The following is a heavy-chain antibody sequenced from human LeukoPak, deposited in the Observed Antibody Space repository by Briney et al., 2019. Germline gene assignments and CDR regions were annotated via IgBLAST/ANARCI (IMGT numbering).Heavy chain of an antibody. V-gene: IGHV4-59*01. J-gene: IGHJ4*02. D-gene: IGHD3-9*01. CDR1: GGSISSYY. Sequence: PSETLSLTCTVSGGSISSYYWSWIRQPPGKGLEWIGYIYYSGSTNYNPSLKSRVTISVDTSKNQFSLKLSSVTAADTAVYYCARAQLYDILTGVPLLDYWGQGTLVTVSS. CDR3: ARAQLYDILTGVPLLDY. CDR2: IYYSGST.